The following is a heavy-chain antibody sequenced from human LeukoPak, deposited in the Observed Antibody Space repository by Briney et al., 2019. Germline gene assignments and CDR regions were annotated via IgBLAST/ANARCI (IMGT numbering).Heavy chain of an antibody. D-gene: IGHD2-8*02. Sequence: SETLSLTCTVSGGSISSYYCIWIRQPPGKGLEWTGYIYYGEGTNSNPSLKSRVTVSLDKPNNQFSLKLTSVTAADTAVYYCATSKYSGAWYGFDSWGQGNLVTVSS. CDR2: IYYGEGT. CDR3: ATSKYSGAWYGFDS. J-gene: IGHJ4*02. CDR1: GGSISSYY. V-gene: IGHV4-59*08.